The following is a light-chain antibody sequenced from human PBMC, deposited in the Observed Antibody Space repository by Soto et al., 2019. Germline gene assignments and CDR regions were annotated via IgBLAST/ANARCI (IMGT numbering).Light chain of an antibody. CDR2: EDK. CDR3: QSYDTRDPWV. CDR1: GGSIDNNY. Sequence: NFMLTQPHSVSESPGKTVTISCTRSGGSIDNNYVQWYQQRPGRAPTTVIYEDKQRPSGVPDRFSGSIDTSANSASLTISVLKPEDEAVYYCQSYDTRDPWVFGGGTKVTVL. J-gene: IGLJ3*02. V-gene: IGLV6-57*03.